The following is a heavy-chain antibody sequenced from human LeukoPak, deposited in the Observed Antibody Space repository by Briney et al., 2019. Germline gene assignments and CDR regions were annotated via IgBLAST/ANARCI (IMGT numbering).Heavy chain of an antibody. CDR3: AKGGMVRGVIERYYYYGMDV. Sequence: PGGSLRLSCAASGFTFSDFWMHWVRQAPGKGLVWVSRINSGGTVTNYADSVKGRLTISRDNAKNTLYLQMNGLRAEDTAVYYCAKGGMVRGVIERYYYYGMDVWGQGTTVTVSS. V-gene: IGHV3-74*01. CDR1: GFTFSDFW. D-gene: IGHD3-10*01. J-gene: IGHJ6*02. CDR2: INSGGTVT.